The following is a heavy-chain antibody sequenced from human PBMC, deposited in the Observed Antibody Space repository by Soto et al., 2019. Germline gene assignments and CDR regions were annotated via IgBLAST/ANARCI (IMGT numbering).Heavy chain of an antibody. CDR3: VRDGTKTLRDWFDP. D-gene: IGHD1-1*01. V-gene: IGHV4-4*07. CDR1: GASISGFY. Sequence: SETLSLTCTVSGASISGFYWSWIRKSAGKGLEWIGRIYATGTTDYNTSLKSRVMMSVDTSKKQFSLQLRSVTAADTAVYYCVRDGTKTLRDWFDPWGQGISVTVSS. CDR2: IYATGTT. J-gene: IGHJ5*02.